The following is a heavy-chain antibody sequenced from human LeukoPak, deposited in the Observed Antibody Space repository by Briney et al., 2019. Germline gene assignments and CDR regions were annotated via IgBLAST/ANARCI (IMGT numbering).Heavy chain of an antibody. Sequence: SETLSLTCAVYGGSFSNYYWSWIRQPPGKGLEWIGEINHSGGTTYTPSLKSRVTISVDTSKNQFSLNLTSVTAADTAVYYCARAMSIAARLQTIFDYWGQGTLVTVSS. CDR3: ARAMSIAARLQTIFDY. D-gene: IGHD6-6*01. CDR2: INHSGGT. J-gene: IGHJ4*02. CDR1: GGSFSNYY. V-gene: IGHV4-34*01.